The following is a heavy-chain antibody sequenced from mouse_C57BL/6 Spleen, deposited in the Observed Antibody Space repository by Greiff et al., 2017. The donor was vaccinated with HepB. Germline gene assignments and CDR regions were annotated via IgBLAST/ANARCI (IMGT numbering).Heavy chain of an antibody. V-gene: IGHV14-3*01. CDR1: GFNIKNTY. Sequence: EVQLQQSVAELVRPGASVKLSCTASGFNIKNTYMHWVKQRPEQGLEWIGRIDLANGNTKYAPKFQGKATITAETSSNTAYLQLSSLTSEDTAIYYCARDYYGSSLNFDYWGQGTTLTVSS. J-gene: IGHJ2*01. CDR3: ARDYYGSSLNFDY. D-gene: IGHD1-1*01. CDR2: IDLANGNT.